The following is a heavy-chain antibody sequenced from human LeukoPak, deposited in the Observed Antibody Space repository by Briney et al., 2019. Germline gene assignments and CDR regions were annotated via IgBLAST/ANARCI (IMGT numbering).Heavy chain of an antibody. CDR1: GFTFSSYS. J-gene: IGHJ5*02. V-gene: IGHV3-21*01. CDR2: ISSSSSYI. CDR3: ARDPPSNWFDP. Sequence: GGSLRLSCAASGFTFSSYSMNWVRQAPGKGLEWVSSISSSSSYIYYADSVKGRFTISRDNAKNSLYLQMNSLRAEDTAVYYCARDPPSNWFDPWGQGTLVTVSS.